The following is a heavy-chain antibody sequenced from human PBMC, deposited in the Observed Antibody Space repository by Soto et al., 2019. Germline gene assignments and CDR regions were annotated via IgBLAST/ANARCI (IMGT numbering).Heavy chain of an antibody. CDR3: ARDRVAITLVRGAFDY. D-gene: IGHD3-10*01. CDR2: ISSSSSYT. CDR1: GFTFSDYY. Sequence: QVQLVESGGGLVKPGGSLRLSCAASGFTFSDYYMSWIRQAPGKGLEWVSYISSSSSYTNYADSVKGRLTISRDNXKXXLYLQMNSLRAEDTAVYYCARDRVAITLVRGAFDYWGQGTLVTVSS. J-gene: IGHJ4*02. V-gene: IGHV3-11*05.